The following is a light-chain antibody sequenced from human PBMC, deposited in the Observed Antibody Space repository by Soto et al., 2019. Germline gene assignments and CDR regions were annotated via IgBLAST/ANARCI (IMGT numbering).Light chain of an antibody. CDR2: AAS. CDR3: QQSYSSPWT. CDR1: QSIATF. Sequence: KHSLGTLSLSPGEKATLTCRASQSIATFLNWYQQKSGRAPKLLIYAASNLQSGVPSRFSGSGSGTDFTLTIRSLQPEDFATYFCQQSYSSPWTFGPGTKVDIK. V-gene: IGKV1-39*01. J-gene: IGKJ1*01.